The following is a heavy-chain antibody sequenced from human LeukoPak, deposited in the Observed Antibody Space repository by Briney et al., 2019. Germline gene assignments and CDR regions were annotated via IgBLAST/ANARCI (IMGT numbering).Heavy chain of an antibody. J-gene: IGHJ3*02. Sequence: SETLSLTCTVSGGSISSSSYYWGWIRQPPGKGLEWIGSIHYSGSTNYNPSLKSRVTISVDTSKNQFSLKLSSVTAADTAVYYCARAIYDYVWGSYRPEAFDIWGQGTMVTVSS. CDR1: GGSISSSSYY. V-gene: IGHV4-39*07. CDR3: ARAIYDYVWGSYRPEAFDI. CDR2: IHYSGST. D-gene: IGHD3-16*02.